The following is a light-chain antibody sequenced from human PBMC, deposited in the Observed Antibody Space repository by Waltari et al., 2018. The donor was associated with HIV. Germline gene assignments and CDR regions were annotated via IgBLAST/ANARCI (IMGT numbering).Light chain of an antibody. Sequence: QSALTQPASVSGSPGQSITISCTGTTSDVGGDNYVSWYQQHPGQAPKLWIFEVTNRPSGVSNRFSGSKSDSTASLTISGLQAEDEAEYYCSSSTTTTTLGLFGTGTKVTVL. CDR3: SSSTTTTTLGL. CDR2: EVT. CDR1: TSDVGGDNY. J-gene: IGLJ1*01. V-gene: IGLV2-14*03.